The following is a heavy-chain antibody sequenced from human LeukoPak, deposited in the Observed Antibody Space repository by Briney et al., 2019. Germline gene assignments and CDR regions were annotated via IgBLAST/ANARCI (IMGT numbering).Heavy chain of an antibody. CDR3: VRDSGYDSY. CDR1: GGSIIRDDYY. V-gene: IGHV4-30-4*01. CDR2: IYYSGTT. J-gene: IGHJ4*02. Sequence: SQTLSLTCTVSGGSIIRDDYYWSWIRQPPGKGLEWIGYIYYSGTTNFNPSLESRVTMSVDTSKNQFSLKLSSVTAADTAVYYCVRDSGYDSYWGQGTLVTVSS. D-gene: IGHD5-12*01.